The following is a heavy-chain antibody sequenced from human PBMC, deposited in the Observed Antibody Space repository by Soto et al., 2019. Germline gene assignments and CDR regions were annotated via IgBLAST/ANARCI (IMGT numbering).Heavy chain of an antibody. J-gene: IGHJ6*02. D-gene: IGHD3-16*01. CDR1: GYTFTTYG. CDR2: ISGYDGHT. Sequence: QVQLVQSGADVRKPGASVKVSCKASGYTFTTYGITWVRQAPGQGLEWMGWISGYDGHTKYAKKFQGRIIMTTDTSTSTVYMDLRSLRSDDTAVYYCAREGEMPYYYYGLDVWGQGTTVTVSS. V-gene: IGHV1-18*01. CDR3: AREGEMPYYYYGLDV.